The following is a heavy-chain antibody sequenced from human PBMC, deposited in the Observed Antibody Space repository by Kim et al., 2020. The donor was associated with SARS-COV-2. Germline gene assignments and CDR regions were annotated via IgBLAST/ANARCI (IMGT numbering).Heavy chain of an antibody. J-gene: IGHJ6*02. V-gene: IGHV4-59*13. CDR3: ARDLHYYGSGSYYYYYYGMDV. CDR2: IYYSGST. Sequence: SETLSLTCTVSGGSISSYYWSWIRQPPGKGLEWIGYIYYSGSTNYNPSLKSRVTISVDTSKNQFSLKLSSVTAADTAVYYCARDLHYYGSGSYYYYYYGMDVWGQGTTVTVSS. D-gene: IGHD3-10*01. CDR1: GGSISSYY.